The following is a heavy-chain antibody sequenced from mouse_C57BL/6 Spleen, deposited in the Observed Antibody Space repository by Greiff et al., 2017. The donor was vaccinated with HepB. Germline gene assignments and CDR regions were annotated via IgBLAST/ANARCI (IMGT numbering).Heavy chain of an antibody. CDR1: GYTFTDYN. J-gene: IGHJ1*03. D-gene: IGHD4-1*01. CDR3: ARSGTGDWYFDV. CDR2: INPNNGGT. Sequence: VQLQQSGAELARPGASVKMSCKASGYTFTDYNMHWVKQSHGKSLEWIGYINPNNGGTSYNQKFKGKATLTVNKSSSTAYMELRSLTSEDSAVYYCARSGTGDWYFDVWGTGTTVTVSS. V-gene: IGHV1-22*01.